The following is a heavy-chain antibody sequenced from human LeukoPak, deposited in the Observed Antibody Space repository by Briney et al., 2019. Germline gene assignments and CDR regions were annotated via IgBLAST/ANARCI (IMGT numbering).Heavy chain of an antibody. CDR3: ACSLAVAGDKVGFDP. V-gene: IGHV4-59*08. J-gene: IGHJ5*02. CDR1: GGSISSYY. D-gene: IGHD6-19*01. Sequence: SETLSLTCTVSGGSISSYYWSWIRQPPGKGLEWIGYIYYSGSTNYNPSLNSRVTISVDTSKNQFSLKLSSVTAADTAVYYCACSLAVAGDKVGFDPWGQGTLVTVSS. CDR2: IYYSGST.